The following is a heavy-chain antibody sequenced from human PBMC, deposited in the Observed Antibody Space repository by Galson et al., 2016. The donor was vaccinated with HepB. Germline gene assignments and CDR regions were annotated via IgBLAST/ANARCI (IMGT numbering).Heavy chain of an antibody. V-gene: IGHV3-9*01. CDR3: AKDIEAWRIAVTGYFDY. CDR1: GFTFDDHG. D-gene: IGHD6-19*01. CDR2: ISWNSGSI. J-gene: IGHJ4*02. Sequence: SLRLSCAGSGFTFDDHGMHWVRQAPGKGLEWVSCISWNSGSIAYADSVKGRFTISRDNAKNSLYLHMNSLRPEDTALYYCAKDIEAWRIAVTGYFDYWGQGTLVTVSS.